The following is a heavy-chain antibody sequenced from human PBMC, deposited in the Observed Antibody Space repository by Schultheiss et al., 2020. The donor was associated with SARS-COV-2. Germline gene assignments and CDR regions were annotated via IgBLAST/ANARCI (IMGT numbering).Heavy chain of an antibody. J-gene: IGHJ3*02. CDR1: GYTFTSYG. V-gene: IGHV1-18*04. CDR3: ARFPPSAAVAGVWAFDI. CDR2: ISAYNGNT. Sequence: ASVKVSCKASGYTFTSYGISWVRQAPGQGLEWMGWISAYNGNTNYAQKFQGRVTITADKSTSTAYMELSSLRSEDTAVYYCARFPPSAAVAGVWAFDIWGQGTMVTVSS. D-gene: IGHD6-19*01.